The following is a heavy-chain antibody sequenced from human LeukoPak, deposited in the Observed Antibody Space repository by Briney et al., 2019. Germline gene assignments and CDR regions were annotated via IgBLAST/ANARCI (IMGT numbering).Heavy chain of an antibody. Sequence: PGGSLRLSCTVSGFTVSSNSMSWVRQAPGKGLEWVPFIYSDNTHYSDSVKGRFTISRDNSENTLYLQMNSLRAEDTAVYYCAREFFGGTCSLDYWGQGPLVTVSS. J-gene: IGHJ4*02. V-gene: IGHV3-53*01. D-gene: IGHD2-15*01. CDR3: AREFFGGTCSLDY. CDR2: IYSDNT. CDR1: GFTVSSNS.